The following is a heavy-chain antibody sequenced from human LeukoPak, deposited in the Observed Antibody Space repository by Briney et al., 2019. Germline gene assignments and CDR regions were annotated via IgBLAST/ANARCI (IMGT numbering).Heavy chain of an antibody. CDR3: ARVWYKQLVEYYFDY. Sequence: PGRSLRLSCAASGFTFSSYAMHWVRQAPGKGLEWVANIKQDGSEKYYVDSVKGRFTISRDNAKNSLYLQMNSLRAEDTAVYYCARVWYKQLVEYYFDYWGQGTLVTVSS. J-gene: IGHJ4*02. D-gene: IGHD6-6*01. CDR1: GFTFSSYA. V-gene: IGHV3-7*01. CDR2: IKQDGSEK.